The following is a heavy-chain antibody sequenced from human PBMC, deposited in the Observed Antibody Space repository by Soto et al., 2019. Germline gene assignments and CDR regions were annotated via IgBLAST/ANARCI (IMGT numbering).Heavy chain of an antibody. J-gene: IGHJ4*02. CDR3: AKDFVPPTVRAPYYSSTSYYFDY. V-gene: IGHV5-10-1*01. CDR2: IDPSDSQT. D-gene: IGHD6-13*01. Sequence: PGESLKISCKGSGYSFAGYWITWVRQKPGKGLEWMGRIDPSDSQTYYSPSFRGHVTISVTKSITTVFLQWSSLRASDTAVYYCAKDFVPPTVRAPYYSSTSYYFDYWGQGTLVTVSS. CDR1: GYSFAGYW.